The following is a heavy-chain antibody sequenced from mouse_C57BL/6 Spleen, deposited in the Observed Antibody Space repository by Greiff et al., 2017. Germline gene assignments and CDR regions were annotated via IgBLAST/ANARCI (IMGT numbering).Heavy chain of an antibody. Sequence: EVMLVESGGGLVQPGGSLSLSCAASGFTFTDYYMSWVRQPPGKALEWLGFIRNKANGYTTEYSASVKGRFTISRDNSQSILYLQMNALRAEDSATYYCASSGRYDPFAYWGQGTLVTVSA. D-gene: IGHD2-3*01. J-gene: IGHJ3*01. CDR1: GFTFTDYY. V-gene: IGHV7-3*01. CDR2: IRNKANGYTT. CDR3: ASSGRYDPFAY.